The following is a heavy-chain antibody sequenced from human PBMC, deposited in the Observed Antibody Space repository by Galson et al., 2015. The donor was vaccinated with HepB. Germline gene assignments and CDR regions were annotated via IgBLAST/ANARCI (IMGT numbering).Heavy chain of an antibody. D-gene: IGHD3-10*01. J-gene: IGHJ4*02. CDR1: GLTVSGSD. Sequence: SLRLSCAASGLTVSGSDMYWVRQSTGKGLEWVGHIRSKANTSATSTASVKGRFSISRDDSKNTAYLQVNSLKMEGTAMYYCGVEGGYWGQGTLVTVSS. CDR3: GVEGGY. CDR2: IRSKANTSA. V-gene: IGHV3-73*01.